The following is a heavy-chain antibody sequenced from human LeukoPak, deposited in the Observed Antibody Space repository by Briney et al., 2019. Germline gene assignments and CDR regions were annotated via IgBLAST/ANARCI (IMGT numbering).Heavy chain of an antibody. CDR3: AREGDDSSGYYGY. Sequence: ASVKVSCKAYGYTFTDYYLHWVRQAPGQGLEWMGWISPNSGYTNYAQKFQGRVTMTRDTSISTAYMELSRLRSDDTAVYYCAREGDDSSGYYGYWGQGTLVTVSS. J-gene: IGHJ4*02. CDR1: GYTFTDYY. V-gene: IGHV1-2*02. D-gene: IGHD3-22*01. CDR2: ISPNSGYT.